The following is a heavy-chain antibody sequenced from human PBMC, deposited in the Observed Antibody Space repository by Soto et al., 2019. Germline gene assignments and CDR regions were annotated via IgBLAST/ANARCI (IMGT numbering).Heavy chain of an antibody. CDR3: ARCVFWSGYYAPFSVGYYGMDV. V-gene: IGHV4-59*01. J-gene: IGHJ6*02. CDR1: GGSISSYY. Sequence: SETLSLTCTVSGGSISSYYWSWIRQPPGKGLEWIGYIYYSGRTNYNPSPKSRVTISVDTSKNQFSLKLTSVTAADTAVYYCARCVFWSGYYAPFSVGYYGMDVWGQGTTVTVSS. CDR2: IYYSGRT. D-gene: IGHD3-3*01.